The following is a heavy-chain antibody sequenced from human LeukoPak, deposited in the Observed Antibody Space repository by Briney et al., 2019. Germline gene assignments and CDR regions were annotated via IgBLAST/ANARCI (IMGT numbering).Heavy chain of an antibody. CDR2: IIPIFGTA. CDR1: GGTFSSYA. Sequence: ASVKVSCKASGGTFSSYAISWVRQPPGQGLEWMGGIIPIFGTANYAQKFQGRVTITADETTSTAYMELSSRRSEDTAVYYCARGYSSGRPPDYWGQGTLVTVSS. J-gene: IGHJ4*02. D-gene: IGHD6-19*01. V-gene: IGHV1-69*13. CDR3: ARGYSSGRPPDY.